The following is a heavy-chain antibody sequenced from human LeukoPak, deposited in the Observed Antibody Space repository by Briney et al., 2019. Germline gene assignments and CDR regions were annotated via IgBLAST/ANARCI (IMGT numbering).Heavy chain of an antibody. CDR1: GFTFSSYG. CDR3: AKGGGRDGYDSGLFDY. D-gene: IGHD5-24*01. J-gene: IGHJ4*02. V-gene: IGHV3-30*18. CDR2: ISYDGSNK. Sequence: GGSLRLSCAASGFTFSSYGMHWVRQAPGKGLEWVAVISYDGSNKYYADSVKGRFTISRDNSKNTLYLQMNSLRAEDTAVYYRAKGGGRDGYDSGLFDYWGQGTLVTVSS.